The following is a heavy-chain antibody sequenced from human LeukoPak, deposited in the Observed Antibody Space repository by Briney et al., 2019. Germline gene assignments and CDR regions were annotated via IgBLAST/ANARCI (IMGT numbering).Heavy chain of an antibody. CDR1: GASISGFY. Sequence: SETLSLTCTVSGASISGFYWSWIRQPVGMGLAWIGRIHPSGGTNYNPSLRSRAPMSIDTSKNQFSLKLYSVTAANTAVYYCVTDRSGSYDYWGQGILVTVSS. J-gene: IGHJ4*02. CDR3: VTDRSGSYDY. V-gene: IGHV4-4*07. CDR2: IHPSGGT. D-gene: IGHD1-26*01.